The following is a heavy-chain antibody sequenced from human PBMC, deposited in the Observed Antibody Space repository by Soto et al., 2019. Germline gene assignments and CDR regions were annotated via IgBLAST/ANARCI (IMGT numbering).Heavy chain of an antibody. CDR3: THNSGSGWYYYFVS. CDR2: VYWDADK. Sequence: QITLKESGPTLVKPTETLTLTCTFSGFSLNSRGVSVGWSRQPPGKALEWLAVVYWDADKSYSPSLENRLTIAKDTSRNHVVLTMADMDPVDTGTYYCTHNSGSGWYYYFVSWGQGTLVTVSS. CDR1: GFSLNSRGVS. V-gene: IGHV2-5*02. D-gene: IGHD6-13*01. J-gene: IGHJ4*02.